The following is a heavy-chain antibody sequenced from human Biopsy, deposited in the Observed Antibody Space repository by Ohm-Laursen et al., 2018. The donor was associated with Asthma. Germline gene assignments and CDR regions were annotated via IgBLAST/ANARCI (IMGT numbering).Heavy chain of an antibody. CDR1: GGSMSSSSYY. V-gene: IGHV4-39*01. CDR3: ARHWDWGSFFDY. J-gene: IGHJ4*02. Sequence: SETLSLTCTVSGGSMSSSSYYWGWIRQPPGKGLEWMGSISYTGSAYHNPSLKSRVTISVDTSKTHFSLKLSSVTAADTVVYYCARHWDWGSFFDYWGQGTPVTVSS. CDR2: ISYTGSA. D-gene: IGHD7-27*01.